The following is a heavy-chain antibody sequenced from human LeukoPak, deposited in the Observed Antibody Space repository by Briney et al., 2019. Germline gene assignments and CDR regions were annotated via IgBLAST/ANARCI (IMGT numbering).Heavy chain of an antibody. CDR2: MNPNSGNT. CDR1: GYTFTSYD. Sequence: ASVKVSCKASGYTFTSYDINWVRQATGQGLEWMGWMNPNSGNTGYAQKFQGRVTMTRNTSISTAYMELSSLRSEDTAVYYCAREVAGTTGVCLDYWGQGTLVTVSS. CDR3: AREVAGTTGVCLDY. V-gene: IGHV1-8*01. D-gene: IGHD1-7*01. J-gene: IGHJ4*02.